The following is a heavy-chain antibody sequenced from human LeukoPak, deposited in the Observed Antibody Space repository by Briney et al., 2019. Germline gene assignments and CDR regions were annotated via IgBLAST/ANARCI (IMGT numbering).Heavy chain of an antibody. CDR2: IYYSGST. Sequence: PSETLSLTCTVSGGSLSSYYWSWIRQPPGKGLEWIGYIYYSGSTNYNPSLKSRVTISVDTSKNQFSLRLSSVTAADTAVYYCARVTGYMIEDYFDYWGQGTLVTVSS. D-gene: IGHD3-22*01. V-gene: IGHV4-59*01. CDR3: ARVTGYMIEDYFDY. CDR1: GGSLSSYY. J-gene: IGHJ4*02.